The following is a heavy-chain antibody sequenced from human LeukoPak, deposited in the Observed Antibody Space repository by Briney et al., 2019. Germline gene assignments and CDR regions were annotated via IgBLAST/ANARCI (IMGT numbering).Heavy chain of an antibody. V-gene: IGHV4-34*01. Sequence: SETLSLTCAVYGGSFSGYYWGWIRHPPGKGLEWIGEINHSGSTNYNPSLKSRVTISVDTSKNQFSLKLSSVTAADTAVYYCARDGYKYFDYWGQGTLVTVSS. D-gene: IGHD5-12*01. J-gene: IGHJ4*02. CDR3: ARDGYKYFDY. CDR1: GGSFSGYY. CDR2: INHSGST.